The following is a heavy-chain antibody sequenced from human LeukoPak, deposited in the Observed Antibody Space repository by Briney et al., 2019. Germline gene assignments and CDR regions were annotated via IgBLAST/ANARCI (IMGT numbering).Heavy chain of an antibody. V-gene: IGHV4-39*01. CDR2: IYYSGST. J-gene: IGHJ2*01. CDR1: GGSISSSSYY. CDR3: AATKYSSGSRVVLPNWYFDL. Sequence: SETLSLTCTVSGGSISSSSYYWGWIRQPPGKGLEWIGSIYYSGSTYYNPSLKSRVTISVDTSKNQFSLKLSSVTAADTAVYYCAATKYSSGSRVVLPNWYFDLWGRGTLVTVSS. D-gene: IGHD6-19*01.